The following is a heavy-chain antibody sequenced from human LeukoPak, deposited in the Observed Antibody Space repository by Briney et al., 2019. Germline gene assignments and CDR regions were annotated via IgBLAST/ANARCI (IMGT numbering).Heavy chain of an antibody. CDR3: AKDRLRPHGYCSSTSCYVPDY. J-gene: IGHJ4*02. CDR1: GFTFSTYG. D-gene: IGHD2-2*01. V-gene: IGHV3-30*18. Sequence: PGGSLRLSCAASGFTFSTYGMHWVRQAPGKGLEWVAVISYDGSNKYYADSVKGRFTISRDNSKNTLYLQMNSLRAEDTAVYYCAKDRLRPHGYCSSTSCYVPDYWGQGTLVTVSS. CDR2: ISYDGSNK.